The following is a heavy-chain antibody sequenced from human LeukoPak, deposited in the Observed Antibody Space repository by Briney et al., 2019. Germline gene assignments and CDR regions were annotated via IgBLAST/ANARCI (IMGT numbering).Heavy chain of an antibody. CDR3: AKGIAAAGLDY. Sequence: SETLSLTCTVSGGSISSYYWSWIRQHAGKGLEWIGRIYTSGSTNYNPSLKSRVTISVDKSKNQFSLKLSSVTAADTAVYYCAKGIAAAGLDYWGQGTLVTVSS. CDR2: IYTSGST. D-gene: IGHD6-13*01. V-gene: IGHV4-4*07. J-gene: IGHJ4*02. CDR1: GGSISSYY.